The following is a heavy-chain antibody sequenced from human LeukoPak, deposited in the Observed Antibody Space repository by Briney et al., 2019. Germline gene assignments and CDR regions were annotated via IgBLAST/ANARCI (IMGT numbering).Heavy chain of an antibody. CDR3: AINYGSGSMGFDY. D-gene: IGHD3-10*01. CDR2: IWYDGSNK. V-gene: IGHV3-33*01. CDR1: GFTFSSYG. J-gene: IGHJ4*02. Sequence: GRSLRLSCAASGFTFSSYGMHWVRQAPGKGLEWVAVIWYDGSNKYYADSVKGRFTISRDNSKNTLYLQMNSLRAEDTAVYYCAINYGSGSMGFDYWGQGTLVTVSS.